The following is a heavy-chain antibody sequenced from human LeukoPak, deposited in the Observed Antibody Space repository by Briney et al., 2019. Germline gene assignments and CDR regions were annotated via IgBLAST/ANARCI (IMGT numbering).Heavy chain of an antibody. J-gene: IGHJ4*02. CDR3: ARAYGSGDQPPFY. CDR1: GYTFSSYY. D-gene: IGHD3-10*01. V-gene: IGHV1-46*01. CDR2: INPSGGST. Sequence: ASVKVSCKASGYTFSSYYMHWVRQAPGQGLEWMGVINPSGGSTNYAQKLQGRVTMTTDTSTSTAYMELRSLRSDDTAVYYCARAYGSGDQPPFYWGQGTLVTVSS.